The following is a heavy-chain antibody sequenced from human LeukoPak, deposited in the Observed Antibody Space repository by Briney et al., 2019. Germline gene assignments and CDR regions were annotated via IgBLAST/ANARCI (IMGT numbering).Heavy chain of an antibody. Sequence: ASVMVSCKASGYTFTNYGISWVRQAPGQGLEWMSWISANNGETRYAQNFQGRVTMTTDTSTTTAYMELGSLRSDDTAVYYCARVSPSAHQLLSSDYWGQGTQVTVSS. CDR3: ARVSPSAHQLLSSDY. D-gene: IGHD2-2*01. CDR1: GYTFTNYG. J-gene: IGHJ4*02. CDR2: ISANNGET. V-gene: IGHV1-18*04.